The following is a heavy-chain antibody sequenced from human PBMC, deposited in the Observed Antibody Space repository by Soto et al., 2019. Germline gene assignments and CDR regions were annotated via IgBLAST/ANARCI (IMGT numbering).Heavy chain of an antibody. CDR1: GFTFSSYA. CDR2: ISGSGGST. D-gene: IGHD4-17*01. J-gene: IGHJ4*02. Sequence: EVQLLESGGGLVQPGGSLRLSCAASGFTFSSYAMSWVRQAPGKGLEWVSAISGSGGSTYYADSVKGRFTISRDNSKNTLYLQMNSLRAEDTAVYYCAKDASGDYAPGYNCDYWGQGTLVTVSS. V-gene: IGHV3-23*01. CDR3: AKDASGDYAPGYNCDY.